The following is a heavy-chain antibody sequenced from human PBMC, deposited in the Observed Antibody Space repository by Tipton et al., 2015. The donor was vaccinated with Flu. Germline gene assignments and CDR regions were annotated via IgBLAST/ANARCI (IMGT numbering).Heavy chain of an antibody. CDR1: GGSFTDYY. D-gene: IGHD5-12*01. Sequence: TLSLTCAVYGGSFTDYYWSWIRQPPGKGLEWIGEIHHSGSTKYNPSLKSRVTISVDTSKNQFSLKLSSVTAADTAVYYCARDLRGYRGYTGGDAFDVWGQGTMVTVSS. CDR3: ARDLRGYRGYTGGDAFDV. J-gene: IGHJ3*01. V-gene: IGHV4-34*01. CDR2: IHHSGST.